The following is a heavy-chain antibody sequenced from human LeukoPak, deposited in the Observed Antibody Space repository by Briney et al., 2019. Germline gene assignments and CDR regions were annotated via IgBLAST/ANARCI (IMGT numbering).Heavy chain of an antibody. J-gene: IGHJ4*02. D-gene: IGHD4-17*01. CDR3: AKGLSREMTTVTSFDYFDY. CDR1: GFTFSIST. CDR2: IRYDGSNK. V-gene: IGHV3-30*02. Sequence: GGSLRLSCAASGFTFSISTMNWVRQAPGKGLEWVAFIRYDGSNKYYADSVKGRFTISRDNSKNTLYLQMNSLRAEDTAVYYCAKGLSREMTTVTSFDYFDYWGQGTLVTVSS.